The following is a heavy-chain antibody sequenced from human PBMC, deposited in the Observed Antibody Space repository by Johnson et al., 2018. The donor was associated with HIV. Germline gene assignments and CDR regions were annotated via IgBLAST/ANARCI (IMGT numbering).Heavy chain of an antibody. CDR1: GVNVSSSY. CDR2: VYARGNT. D-gene: IGHD3-10*01. V-gene: IGHV3-66*03. J-gene: IGHJ3*02. CDR3: ARGGPLTMVQDALDT. Sequence: EVQLVESGGGLIQPGGSLRLSCAASGVNVSSSYMTWVRQAPGEGLEWVSIVYARGNTYYADSVKGRFTISSDNSKNTFYLQMNSLTAEDTAVYFCARGGPLTMVQDALDTWGQGTMVIVSA.